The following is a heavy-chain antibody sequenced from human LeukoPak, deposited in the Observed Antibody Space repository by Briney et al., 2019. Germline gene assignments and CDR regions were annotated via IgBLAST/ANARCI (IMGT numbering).Heavy chain of an antibody. V-gene: IGHV4-38-2*02. Sequence: SETLSLTCTVSSLTNGYPWGWIRQSPGKGLEWIGSVYRSGTTYYNPSLTSRIDISIDTSKKQFSLKLSSVTAADTAVYYCARDKSLFYYDSSGYYQARDFDYWGQGILVTVSS. CDR1: SLTNGYP. D-gene: IGHD3-22*01. CDR2: VYRSGTT. CDR3: ARDKSLFYYDSSGYYQARDFDY. J-gene: IGHJ4*02.